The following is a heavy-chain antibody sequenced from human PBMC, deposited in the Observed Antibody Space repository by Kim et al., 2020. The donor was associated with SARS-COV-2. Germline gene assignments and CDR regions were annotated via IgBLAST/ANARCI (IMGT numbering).Heavy chain of an antibody. J-gene: IGHJ3*02. Sequence: ASVKVSCKASGYTFTSYYMHWVRQAPGQGLEWMGIINPSGGSTSYAQKFQGRVTMNRDTPTSTVYMELSSLRSEETAVYYCARTITIFGVVYLGAFDIWGQGTMVTVSS. CDR1: GYTFTSYY. CDR2: INPSGGST. V-gene: IGHV1-46*01. CDR3: ARTITIFGVVYLGAFDI. D-gene: IGHD3-3*01.